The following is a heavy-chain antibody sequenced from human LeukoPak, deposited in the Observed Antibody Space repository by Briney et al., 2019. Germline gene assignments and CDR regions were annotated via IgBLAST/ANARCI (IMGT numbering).Heavy chain of an antibody. CDR3: ARERRYYGSGSYAYYYYGMDV. V-gene: IGHV3-30*04. CDR1: GFTFSSYA. Sequence: GRSLRLSCAASGFTFSSYAMHWVRQAPGKGLEWVAVISYDGSNKYYADSVKGRFTISRDNSKNTLYLQMNSLRAEDTAVYYCARERRYYGSGSYAYYYYGMDVWGKGTTVTVSS. CDR2: ISYDGSNK. D-gene: IGHD3-10*01. J-gene: IGHJ6*04.